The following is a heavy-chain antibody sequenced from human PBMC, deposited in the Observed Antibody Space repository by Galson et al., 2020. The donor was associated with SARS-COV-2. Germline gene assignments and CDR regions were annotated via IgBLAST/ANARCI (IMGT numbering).Heavy chain of an antibody. V-gene: IGHV3-74*01. CDR2: INSDGSIT. CDR1: GFTFSSYW. J-gene: IGHJ4*02. CDR3: TVSIGAALRFDS. D-gene: IGHD6-25*01. Sequence: GESLKISCAASGFTFSSYWMHWVRQAPGKGLVWVSRINSDGSITTYADSVRGRFTISRDNAKNTLYLQMNSLRAEDTAVYYCTVSIGAALRFDSWGQGTLVTVSS.